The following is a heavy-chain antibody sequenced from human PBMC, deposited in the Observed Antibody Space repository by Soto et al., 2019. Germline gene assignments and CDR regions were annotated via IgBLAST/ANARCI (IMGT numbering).Heavy chain of an antibody. CDR1: GFTFSSYS. CDR3: ARDGGSPGVYNCFDP. J-gene: IGHJ5*02. CDR2: ISSSSGTI. Sequence: GSLRLSCAASGFTFSSYSMNWVRQAPGKGLEWVSYISSSSGTIYYADSVKGRFTISRDNARNSLFLQMNSLRDEDTAAYYCARDGGSPGVYNCFDPGGKGPLVTVP. D-gene: IGHD3-16*01. V-gene: IGHV3-48*02.